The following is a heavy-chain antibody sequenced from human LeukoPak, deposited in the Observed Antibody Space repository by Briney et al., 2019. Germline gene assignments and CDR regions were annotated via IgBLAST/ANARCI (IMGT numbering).Heavy chain of an antibody. CDR1: GGSFSGYY. J-gene: IGHJ4*02. CDR2: INHSGST. CDR3: ARLGYSGSYAYYFDY. D-gene: IGHD1-26*01. Sequence: PSETLSLTCAVYGGSFSGYYWSWIRQPPGKGLEWIGEINHSGSTNYNPSLKSRVTISVDTSKNQFSLKLSSVTAADTAVYYCARLGYSGSYAYYFDYWGQGTLVTVSS. V-gene: IGHV4-34*01.